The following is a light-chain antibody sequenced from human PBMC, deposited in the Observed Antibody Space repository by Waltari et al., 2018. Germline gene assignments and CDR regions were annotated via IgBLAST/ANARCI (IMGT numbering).Light chain of an antibody. V-gene: IGLV2-14*01. CDR1: SSDVGGYNS. J-gene: IGLJ2*01. Sequence: QSALTQPASVSGSPGQSITISCTGTSSDVGGYNSVSWYQQHPGKAPKVMIYEVSNRPSGVSNRFSGSKSGNTASLTISGLQAEDEADYYCSSYTSSITVVFGGGTKLTVL. CDR2: EVS. CDR3: SSYTSSITVV.